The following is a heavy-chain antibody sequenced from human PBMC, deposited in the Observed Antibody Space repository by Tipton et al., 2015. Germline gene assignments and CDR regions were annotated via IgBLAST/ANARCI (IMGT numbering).Heavy chain of an antibody. D-gene: IGHD3-22*01. Sequence: GLVKPSETLSLTCTVYGATCSDTYCSWIRQPPGKGLEWIGEIHHGGSTNYNPSPKSRVTMSVDTSKNQFSLKLTSVTAADTAVYYCAREGWNSDSSGYDYWGQGTLVTVSS. CDR1: GATCSDTY. V-gene: IGHV4-34*01. CDR2: IHHGGST. CDR3: AREGWNSDSSGYDY. J-gene: IGHJ4*02.